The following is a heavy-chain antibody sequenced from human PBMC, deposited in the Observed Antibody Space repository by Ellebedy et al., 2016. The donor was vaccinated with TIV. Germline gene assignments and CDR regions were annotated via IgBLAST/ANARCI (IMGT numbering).Heavy chain of an antibody. V-gene: IGHV3-7*01. J-gene: IGHJ4*02. CDR2: IREDGNEI. Sequence: GGSLRLSCAASGFPLNKFWMSWARQTPGKGLEWVANIREDGNEIYYVDSVTGRFTISRDNAKRSVYLQMTSLRVGDTGVYFCARGSGSSGRHWGQGTQVTASS. CDR3: ARGSGSSGRH. CDR1: GFPLNKFW. D-gene: IGHD6-19*01.